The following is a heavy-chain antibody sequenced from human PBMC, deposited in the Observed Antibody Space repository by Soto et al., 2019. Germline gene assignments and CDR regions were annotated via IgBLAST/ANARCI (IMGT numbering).Heavy chain of an antibody. CDR3: AREAYDSSGYYSGGWYFDL. Sequence: QVQLVESGGGVVQPGRSLRLSCAASGFTFSSYGMHWVRQAPGKGLEWVAVIWYDGSNKYYADSVKGRFTISRDNSKXXLXXQMKSLRAEDTAVYYCAREAYDSSGYYSGGWYFDLWGRGTLVTVSS. CDR2: IWYDGSNK. J-gene: IGHJ2*01. CDR1: GFTFSSYG. D-gene: IGHD3-22*01. V-gene: IGHV3-33*01.